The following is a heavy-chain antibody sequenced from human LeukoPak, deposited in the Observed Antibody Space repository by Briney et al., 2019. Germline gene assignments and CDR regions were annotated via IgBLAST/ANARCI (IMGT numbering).Heavy chain of an antibody. Sequence: GASVKVSCKAPGGTFSSYAISWVRQAPGQGLEWMGGIIPIFGTANYAQKFQGRVTITADKSTSTAYVELSSLRSEDTAVYYCARDPRGLYYFDYWGQGTLVTVSS. CDR1: GGTFSSYA. V-gene: IGHV1-69*06. D-gene: IGHD3-22*01. J-gene: IGHJ4*02. CDR2: IIPIFGTA. CDR3: ARDPRGLYYFDY.